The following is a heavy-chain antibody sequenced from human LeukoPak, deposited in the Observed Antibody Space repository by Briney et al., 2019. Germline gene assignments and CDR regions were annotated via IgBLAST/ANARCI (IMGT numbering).Heavy chain of an antibody. CDR1: GYSISSGYY. J-gene: IGHJ4*02. CDR3: ASYRGARGYHFDY. V-gene: IGHV4-38-2*02. D-gene: IGHD1-1*01. CDR2: IYHSGST. Sequence: SETLSLTCTVSGYSISSGYYWGWIRQPPGKGLEWIGSIYHSGSTYYNPSLKSRVTISVDKSKNQFSLKLSSVTAADTAMYYCASYRGARGYHFDYWGQGTQVTVSS.